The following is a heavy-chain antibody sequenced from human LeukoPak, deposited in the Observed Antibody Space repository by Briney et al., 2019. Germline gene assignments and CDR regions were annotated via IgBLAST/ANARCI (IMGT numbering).Heavy chain of an antibody. J-gene: IGHJ3*02. V-gene: IGHV3-13*01. CDR2: IGTAGDT. CDR1: GFTFSSYD. D-gene: IGHD3-10*01. CDR3: ARGGMVRGVIDAFDI. Sequence: GGSLRLSCAASGFTFSSYDMHWVRQATGKGLEWVSAIGTAGDTYYPGSVKGRFTISRENAKNSLYLQMNSLRAGDTAVYYCARGGMVRGVIDAFDIWGQGTMVTVSS.